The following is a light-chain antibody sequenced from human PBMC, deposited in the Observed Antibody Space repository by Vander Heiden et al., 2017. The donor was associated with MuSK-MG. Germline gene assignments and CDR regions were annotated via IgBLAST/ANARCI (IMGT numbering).Light chain of an antibody. V-gene: IGLV1-40*01. CDR3: QSDDSSRREV. CDR1: SSNIGAGYA. J-gene: IGLJ2*01. CDR2: GNS. Sequence: QSVLTQPPSVSCAPVQRVTISCTGRSSNIGAGYAVHWYQQRPGTATKLLIYGNSKRPSGVPDRFSGSKSGTSASLAITGLQAEEEADYYCQSDDSSRREVFGGGTKLTVL.